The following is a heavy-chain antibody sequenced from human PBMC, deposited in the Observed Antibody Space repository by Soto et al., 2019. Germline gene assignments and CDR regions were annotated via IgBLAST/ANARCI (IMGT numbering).Heavy chain of an antibody. CDR1: GGSISSSNW. V-gene: IGHV4-4*02. CDR3: ARWPSGYDPVLAGEELDY. CDR2: IYHSGST. J-gene: IGHJ4*02. Sequence: PSETLSLTCAVSGGSISSSNWWSWVRQPPGKGLEWIGEIYHSGSTNYNPSLKSRVTISVDKSKNQFSLKLSSVTAADTAVYYCARWPSGYDPVLAGEELDYWGQGTLVTVSS. D-gene: IGHD5-12*01.